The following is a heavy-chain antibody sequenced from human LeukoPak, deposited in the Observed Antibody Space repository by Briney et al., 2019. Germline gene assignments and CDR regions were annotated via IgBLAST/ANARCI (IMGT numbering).Heavy chain of an antibody. CDR1: GFTFSSYA. Sequence: GRSLRLSCAASGFTFSSYAMSWVRQAPGKGLELVSAISGSGGSTYYADSVKGRFTISRDNSKNTLYLQMNSLRAEDTAVYYCAKAALDCSSTSCYFAFDIWGQGTMVTVSS. CDR3: AKAALDCSSTSCYFAFDI. D-gene: IGHD2-2*01. J-gene: IGHJ3*02. CDR2: ISGSGGST. V-gene: IGHV3-23*01.